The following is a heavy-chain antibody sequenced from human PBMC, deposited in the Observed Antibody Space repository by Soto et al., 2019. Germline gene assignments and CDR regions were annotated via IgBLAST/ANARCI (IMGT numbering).Heavy chain of an antibody. CDR3: ARHLAGNGAY. D-gene: IGHD2-8*01. J-gene: IGHJ4*02. CDR1: GFTFSSYW. CDR2: INSDGSST. V-gene: IGHV3-74*01. Sequence: EVQLVESGGGLVQPGGSLRLSCAASGFTFSSYWMHWVRQAPGKGLVWVSRINSDGSSTSYADSVKGRFTISRDNARTTLDLQMNGRRAGDRVWFYGARHLAGNGAYWGREPWSPSPQ.